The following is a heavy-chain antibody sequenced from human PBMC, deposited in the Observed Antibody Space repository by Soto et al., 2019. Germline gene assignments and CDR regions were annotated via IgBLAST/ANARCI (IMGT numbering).Heavy chain of an antibody. V-gene: IGHV4-30-2*01. D-gene: IGHD2-15*01. CDR1: GGSIGNDDYS. J-gene: IGHJ4*02. CDR3: ATVIPATRYFAY. Sequence: SETLSLTCTVSGGSIGNDDYSWSWVRQPPGKGLEWIGYIYHSGTTYYNPSLTSRVTISVDGSNNQFSLKLTSMTSADTAVYYCATVIPATRYFAYWGQGILVTVSS. CDR2: IYHSGTT.